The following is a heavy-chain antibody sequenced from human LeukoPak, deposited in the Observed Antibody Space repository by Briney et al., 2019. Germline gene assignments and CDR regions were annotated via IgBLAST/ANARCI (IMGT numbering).Heavy chain of an antibody. Sequence: GGSLRLSCTTSGFTFSRNWMHWVRQSPGKGLVWVSRIGPNGSGTTYAESVKGRLTISRDNAKNTLYLQMSGLRAEDSAVYYCARGPDGANYYSGDFWGQGTLVTVSS. CDR1: GFTFSRNW. V-gene: IGHV3-74*01. D-gene: IGHD3-22*01. J-gene: IGHJ4*02. CDR2: IGPNGSGT. CDR3: ARGPDGANYYSGDF.